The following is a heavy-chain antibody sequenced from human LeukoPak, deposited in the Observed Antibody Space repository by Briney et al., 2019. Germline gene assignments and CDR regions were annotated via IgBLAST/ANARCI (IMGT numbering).Heavy chain of an antibody. V-gene: IGHV1-46*01. CDR1: GDTFTRFY. CDR2: INPRGGSA. D-gene: IGHD3-10*01. J-gene: IGHJ4*02. CDR3: ARDYHGSGSLTTFDY. Sequence: ASVSVSCKASGDTFTRFYMDGVREGPGEGVEWRGVINPRGGSASSAQKFQGRVTLTKDTSTSTVYMELSSLRSEDTAVYYCARDYHGSGSLTTFDYWGQGTLVTVSS.